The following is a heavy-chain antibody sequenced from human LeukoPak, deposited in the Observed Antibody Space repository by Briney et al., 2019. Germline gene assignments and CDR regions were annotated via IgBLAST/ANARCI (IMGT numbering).Heavy chain of an antibody. V-gene: IGHV4-59*01. D-gene: IGHD6-13*01. CDR1: GGSISSYY. Sequence: PSETLSLTCTVSGGSISSYYWSWLRQPPGKGLEWIGYIYYSGSTNYNPSLKSRVTISVDTSKNQFSRKLSSVTAADTAVYYCARSTGIAAAAFGIWGQGTLVTVSS. J-gene: IGHJ4*02. CDR2: IYYSGST. CDR3: ARSTGIAAAAFGI.